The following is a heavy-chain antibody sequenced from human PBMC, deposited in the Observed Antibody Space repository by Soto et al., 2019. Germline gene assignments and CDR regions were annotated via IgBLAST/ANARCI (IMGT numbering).Heavy chain of an antibody. Sequence: SEPLRLPWAVVGGSFGGYYWRWIRQPQGTGLEWIGEINHSGSTNYNPSLKSRVTISVDTSKNQFSLKLTSVTAEDTAVYYCATSNRDITMIVDNWFDPWGQGTLVTSPQ. D-gene: IGHD3-22*01. CDR1: GGSFGGYY. J-gene: IGHJ5*02. CDR3: ATSNRDITMIVDNWFDP. CDR2: INHSGST. V-gene: IGHV4-34*01.